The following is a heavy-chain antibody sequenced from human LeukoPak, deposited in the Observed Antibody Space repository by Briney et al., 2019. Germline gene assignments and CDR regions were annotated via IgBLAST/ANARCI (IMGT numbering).Heavy chain of an antibody. V-gene: IGHV1-69*05. CDR3: AKAQSSGWYDDTYFDY. CDR2: IIPIFGTA. J-gene: IGHJ4*02. CDR1: GGTFSSYA. D-gene: IGHD6-19*01. Sequence: ASVKVSCKASGGTFSSYAISWVRQAPGQGLEWMGRIIPIFGTAKYAQKLQGRVTITTDESTSTAYMELSSLRSEDTAVYYCAKAQSSGWYDDTYFDYWGQGTLVTVSS.